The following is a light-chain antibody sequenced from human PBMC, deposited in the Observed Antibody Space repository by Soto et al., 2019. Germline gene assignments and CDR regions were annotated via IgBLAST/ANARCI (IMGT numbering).Light chain of an antibody. CDR1: SNGVGAYNY. J-gene: IGLJ1*01. CDR2: EVY. V-gene: IGLV2-8*01. Sequence: QSVLTQPPSASGSPGQSGTISCTGTSNGVGAYNYVSWYQQHPGKAPKLLIFEVYRRPSGVPDRFSGSKSGNTASLTVSGLQVDDEADYYCNSYAGSNMGVFGTGTKVTVL. CDR3: NSYAGSNMGV.